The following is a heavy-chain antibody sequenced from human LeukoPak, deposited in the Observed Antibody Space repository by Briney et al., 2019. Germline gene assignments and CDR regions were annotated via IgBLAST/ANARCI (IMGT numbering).Heavy chain of an antibody. V-gene: IGHV1-2*02. CDR2: INHNSGGT. D-gene: IGHD2-15*01. J-gene: IGHJ5*02. CDR1: GYTFTGYY. Sequence: SVKVSCKASGYTFTGYYMHWVRQSPGQGLEWMGWINHNSGGTNYAQKFQGRVTMPRHTSIRTAYMELSRLRSEDTVVYYCARGIIRSGPYNWFDTWGQGTLVTVSS. CDR3: ARGIIRSGPYNWFDT.